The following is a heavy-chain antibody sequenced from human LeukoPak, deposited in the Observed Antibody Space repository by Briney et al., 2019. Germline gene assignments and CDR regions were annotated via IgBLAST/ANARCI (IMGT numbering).Heavy chain of an antibody. CDR1: GGSITYNKW. J-gene: IGHJ4*02. Sequence: SETLSLTCAVSGGSITYNKWWAWVRQPPTKGLEWIAERHLDGTTNYNPTLRSRVTLSIGKSRNQFSLTLTSVTAADTAVYYCVTASSKSLPNWGQGTLVTVSS. D-gene: IGHD5/OR15-5a*01. V-gene: IGHV4/OR15-8*02. CDR2: RHLDGTT. CDR3: VTASSKSLPN.